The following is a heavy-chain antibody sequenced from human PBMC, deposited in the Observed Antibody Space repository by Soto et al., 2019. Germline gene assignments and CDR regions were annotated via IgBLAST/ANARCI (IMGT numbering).Heavy chain of an antibody. CDR3: ARGSGSYYAY. V-gene: IGHV4-61*01. D-gene: IGHD1-26*01. J-gene: IGHJ4*02. CDR1: GASVSSGNYY. Sequence: QVQLQESGPGLVKPSETLSLTCTVSGASVSSGNYYWSWIRQRTGKGLECIGYISYSGSTNYNPALKSRVTISIDTSKNQFSLKLSSVTAADTAVYYCARGSGSYYAYWGQGTLVTVSS. CDR2: ISYSGST.